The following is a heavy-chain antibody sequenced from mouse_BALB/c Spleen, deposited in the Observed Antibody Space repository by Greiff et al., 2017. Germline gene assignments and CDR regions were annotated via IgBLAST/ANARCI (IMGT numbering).Heavy chain of an antibody. CDR3: VRPSVVAPYAMDY. V-gene: IGHV10-1*02. Sequence: EVMLVESGGGLVQPKGSLKLSCAASGFTFNTYAMNWVRQAPGKGLEWVARIRSKSNNYATYYADSVKDRFTISRDDSQSMLYLQMNNLKTEDTAMYYCVRPSVVAPYAMDYWGQGTSVTVSS. CDR1: GFTFNTYA. D-gene: IGHD1-1*01. J-gene: IGHJ4*01. CDR2: IRSKSNNYAT.